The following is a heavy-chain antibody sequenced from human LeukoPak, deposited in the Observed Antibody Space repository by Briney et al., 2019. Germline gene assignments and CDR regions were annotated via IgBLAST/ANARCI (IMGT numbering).Heavy chain of an antibody. J-gene: IGHJ4*02. Sequence: PGGSLRLSCAASGFTFSSYAMSLVRQAPGKGLEWVSAISGSGGSTYYADSVKGRFTISRDNSKNTLYLQMNSLRAEDTAVYYCAKRIFGASGYFDYWGQGTLVTVSS. CDR1: GFTFSSYA. CDR3: AKRIFGASGYFDY. CDR2: ISGSGGST. V-gene: IGHV3-23*01. D-gene: IGHD3-3*01.